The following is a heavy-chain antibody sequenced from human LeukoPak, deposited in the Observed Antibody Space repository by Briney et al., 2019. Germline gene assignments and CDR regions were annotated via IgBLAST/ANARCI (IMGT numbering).Heavy chain of an antibody. V-gene: IGHV3-7*03. J-gene: IGHJ3*02. CDR1: GFTFSSYW. CDR2: IKQDGSEK. D-gene: IGHD3-16*02. CDR3: AKDIYRLADDAFDI. Sequence: GGSLRLSCAASGFTFSSYWMSWVRQAPGKGLEWVANIKQDGSEKYYVDSVKGRFTISRDNAKNSLYLQMNSLRAEDTALYYCAKDIYRLADDAFDIWGQGTMVTVSS.